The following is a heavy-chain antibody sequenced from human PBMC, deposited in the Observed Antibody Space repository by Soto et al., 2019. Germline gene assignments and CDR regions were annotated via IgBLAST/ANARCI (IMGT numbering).Heavy chain of an antibody. D-gene: IGHD4-17*01. Sequence: PGESLTISCKGSGYSFTSYWISWVRQMPGKGLEWMGRIDPSDSYTNYSPSFQGHVTISADKSISTAYLQWSSLKASDTSMYYCASTTVTTYYYYGMDVWGQGTTVTVSS. CDR2: IDPSDSYT. CDR1: GYSFTSYW. CDR3: ASTTVTTYYYYGMDV. V-gene: IGHV5-10-1*01. J-gene: IGHJ6*02.